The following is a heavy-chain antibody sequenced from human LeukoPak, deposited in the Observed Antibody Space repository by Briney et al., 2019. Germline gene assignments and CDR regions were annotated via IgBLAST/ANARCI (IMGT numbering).Heavy chain of an antibody. Sequence: GRSLRLSCAASGFTFSSYGMHWVRQAPGKGLEWVAFIRYDGSNKYYPDSEKGRFIISRDNAKNSLYLQMNSLRADDPAVYYWARRPSRRFGRSSWYWYFDYWGQGTLVTVSS. CDR2: IRYDGSNK. CDR1: GFTFSSYG. V-gene: IGHV3-33*08. CDR3: ARRPSRRFGRSSWYWYFDY. J-gene: IGHJ4*02. D-gene: IGHD6-13*01.